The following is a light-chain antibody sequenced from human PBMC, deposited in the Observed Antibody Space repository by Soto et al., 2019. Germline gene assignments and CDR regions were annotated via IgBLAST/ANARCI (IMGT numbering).Light chain of an antibody. CDR3: LSFDSSLSVV. V-gene: IGLV1-40*01. CDR1: SSNIVAGYD. J-gene: IGLJ2*01. Sequence: QSVLTQPPSVSWAPGQRVTISCTGSSSNIVAGYDVHWYQQLPGRAPKLLIYGKTNRPSGVPDRFSGSKSGTSASLAITGLQAEYEADYSCLSFDSSLSVVFGGGNNLSVL. CDR2: GKT.